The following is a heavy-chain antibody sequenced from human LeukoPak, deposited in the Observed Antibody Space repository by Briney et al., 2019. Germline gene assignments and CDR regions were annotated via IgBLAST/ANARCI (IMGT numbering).Heavy chain of an antibody. CDR2: INHSGST. CDR3: ASQPRDSSSWYGRDDAFDI. Sequence: SETLSLTCAVYGGSFSGYYWSWTRQPPGKGLEWIGEINHSGSTNYNPSLKSRVTISVDTSKNQFSLKLSSVTAADTAVYYCASQPRDSSSWYGRDDAFDIWGQGTMVTVSS. CDR1: GGSFSGYY. V-gene: IGHV4-34*01. D-gene: IGHD6-13*01. J-gene: IGHJ3*02.